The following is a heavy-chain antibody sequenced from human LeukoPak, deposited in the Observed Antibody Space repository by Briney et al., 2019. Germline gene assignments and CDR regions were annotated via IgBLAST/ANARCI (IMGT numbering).Heavy chain of an antibody. CDR2: IYHSGST. D-gene: IGHD6-13*01. CDR1: GGSISSSNW. CDR3: ARVCWAAAGSITYYYYYYMDV. Sequence: SETLSLTCAVSGGSISSSNWWSWVRQPPGKGLEWIGEIYHSGSTNYNPSLKSRVTISVDTSKNQFSLKLSSVTAADTAVYYCARVCWAAAGSITYYYYYYMDVWGKGTTVTISS. V-gene: IGHV4-4*02. J-gene: IGHJ6*03.